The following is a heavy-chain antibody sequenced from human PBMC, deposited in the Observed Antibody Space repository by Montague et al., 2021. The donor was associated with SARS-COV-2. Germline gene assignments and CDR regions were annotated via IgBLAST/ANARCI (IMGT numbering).Heavy chain of an antibody. Sequence: SETLSLTCAVYGGSFSGYYWSWIRQHPGKGLEWIGEITHSGSTNYNPSLKSRVTISLDTSTNQFSLKLSSVTAAATAVYYCARGRYSSSWYGTKYYFDYWGQGTLVTVSS. J-gene: IGHJ4*02. CDR2: ITHSGST. CDR3: ARGRYSSSWYGTKYYFDY. V-gene: IGHV4-34*01. D-gene: IGHD6-13*01. CDR1: GGSFSGYY.